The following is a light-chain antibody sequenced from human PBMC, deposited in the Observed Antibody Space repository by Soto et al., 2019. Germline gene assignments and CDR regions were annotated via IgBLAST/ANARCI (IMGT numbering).Light chain of an antibody. CDR1: QSVSSSY. J-gene: IGKJ2*01. V-gene: IGKV3-20*01. CDR2: GAS. CDR3: QQYGSSPRYT. Sequence: EIVLTQPPGTLSLSPGETATLSCRASQSVSSSYLAWYQQKPGQAPRLLIYGASSRATGIPDRFSGSGSGKDFDLTISRLEPEDFAVYYCQQYGSSPRYTFGQGTKLEIK.